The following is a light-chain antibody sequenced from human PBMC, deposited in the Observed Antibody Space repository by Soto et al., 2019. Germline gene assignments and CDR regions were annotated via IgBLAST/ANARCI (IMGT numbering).Light chain of an antibody. CDR2: EVS. J-gene: IGLJ2*01. CDR1: SSDVGGYNY. CDR3: SSDTSTSAVL. Sequence: QSALTQPASVSGSPGQSITICCTGTSSDVGGYNYVSWYQQHPGKAPKLMIYEVSNRPSGVSNRFSGSKSGNTASLTISGLQAEDEADYYCSSDTSTSAVLFGGGTKVTVL. V-gene: IGLV2-14*01.